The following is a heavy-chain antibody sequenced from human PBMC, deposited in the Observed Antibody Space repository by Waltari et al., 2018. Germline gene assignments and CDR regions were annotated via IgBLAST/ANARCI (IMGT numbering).Heavy chain of an antibody. D-gene: IGHD1-26*01. CDR1: GYSISRGYY. J-gene: IGHJ3*02. Sequence: QVQLQESGPGLVKPSETLSLTCAVSGYSISRGYYWGWIRQPPGKGLEWIGSIYHSGSTYYNPSLKSRVTISVDTSKNQFSLKLSSVTAADTAVYYCARSLGAQPPGDAFDIWGQGTMVTVSS. CDR3: ARSLGAQPPGDAFDI. CDR2: IYHSGST. V-gene: IGHV4-38-2*01.